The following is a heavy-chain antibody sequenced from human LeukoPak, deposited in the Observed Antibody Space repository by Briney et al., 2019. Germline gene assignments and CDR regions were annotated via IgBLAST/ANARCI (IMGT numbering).Heavy chain of an antibody. CDR2: IIPIFGTA. CDR1: GGTFSRYA. CDR3: ARGHSYYGSGSPDD. V-gene: IGHV1-69*06. D-gene: IGHD3-10*01. Sequence: SVKVSCKASGGTFSRYAISWARQAPGQGLEWMGGIIPIFGTANYAQKFQGRVTITADKSTSTAYMELSSLRSEDTAVYYCARGHSYYGSGSPDDWGQGTLVTVSS. J-gene: IGHJ4*02.